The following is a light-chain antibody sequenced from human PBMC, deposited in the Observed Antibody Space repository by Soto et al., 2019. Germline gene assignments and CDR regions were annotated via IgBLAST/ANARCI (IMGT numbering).Light chain of an antibody. CDR2: KAS. Sequence: DIQMTQSPSTLSASVGDRVTITCRASQSISSWLAWYRQKPGKAPKLLIYKASSLESGVPSRFSGSGSGTEFTLTTSSLQPDDFATYYCQQYNSYPSTFGQGTTVERK. J-gene: IGKJ1*01. V-gene: IGKV1-5*03. CDR3: QQYNSYPST. CDR1: QSISSW.